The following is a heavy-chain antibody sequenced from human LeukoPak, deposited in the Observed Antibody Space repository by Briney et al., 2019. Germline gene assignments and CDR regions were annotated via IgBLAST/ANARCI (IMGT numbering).Heavy chain of an antibody. J-gene: IGHJ3*02. D-gene: IGHD2-15*01. CDR2: ISRSATTI. CDR3: ARGGLLNAGDDAFDI. CDR1: GFTFSSYE. V-gene: IGHV3-48*03. Sequence: PGGSLRLSCAASGFTFSSYEMNWVRQAPGKGLEWVSSISRSATTIYYADSVKGRFTISRDNAKNSLYPQMNSLRAEDTAVYYCARGGLLNAGDDAFDIWGQGTMVTVSS.